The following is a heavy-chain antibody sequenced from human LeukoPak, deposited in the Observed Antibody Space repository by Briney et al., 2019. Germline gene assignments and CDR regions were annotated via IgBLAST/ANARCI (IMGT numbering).Heavy chain of an antibody. CDR2: ISASGADT. V-gene: IGHV3-23*01. CDR3: ARAGSSWYSAFDI. D-gene: IGHD6-13*01. Sequence: GGSLRLSCTTSGFIFANYAMAWVRQSPGKGLEWVSTISASGADTYYADSVKGRFTISRDNAKNTLYLQMNSLRAEDTAVYYCARAGSSWYSAFDIWGQGTMVTVSS. CDR1: GFIFANYA. J-gene: IGHJ3*02.